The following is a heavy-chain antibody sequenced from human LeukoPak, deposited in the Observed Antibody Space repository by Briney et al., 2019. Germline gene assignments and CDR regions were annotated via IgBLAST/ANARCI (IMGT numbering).Heavy chain of an antibody. D-gene: IGHD3-9*01. Sequence: SETLSLTCAVYGGSFSGYYWSWIRQPPGKGLEWIGEINHSGSTNYNPSLKSRVTISVGTSKNQFSLKLSSVTAADTAVYFCVDDSTGYYYFDYWGQGTLVTVSS. CDR3: VDDSTGYYYFDY. CDR1: GGSFSGYY. J-gene: IGHJ4*02. V-gene: IGHV4-34*01. CDR2: INHSGST.